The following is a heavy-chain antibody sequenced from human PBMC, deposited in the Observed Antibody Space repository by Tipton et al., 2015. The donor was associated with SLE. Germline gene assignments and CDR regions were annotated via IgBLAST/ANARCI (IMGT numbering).Heavy chain of an antibody. Sequence: TLSLTCTVSGTSISSNIYYWGWIRQPPGKGLEWIGSISYSGSTSYNPSLKSRVTIALDTSKNPFSLRLSSVTAADTAVYYCVSYDRSGYQFDYWGQGTLVTVSS. D-gene: IGHD3-22*01. V-gene: IGHV4-39*07. CDR1: GTSISSNIYY. CDR3: VSYDRSGYQFDY. J-gene: IGHJ4*02. CDR2: ISYSGST.